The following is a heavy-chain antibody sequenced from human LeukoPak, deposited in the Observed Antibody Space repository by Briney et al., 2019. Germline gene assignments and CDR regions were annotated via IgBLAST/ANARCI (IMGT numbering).Heavy chain of an antibody. CDR3: AREAIYYDSSGYYYDLDY. D-gene: IGHD3-22*01. V-gene: IGHV3-48*03. J-gene: IGHJ4*02. Sequence: TGGSLRLSCAASGFTFSSYEMNWVRQAPGKGLEWVSYISSSGSTIYYADSVKGRFTISRDNAKNSLYLQMNSLRAEDTAVYYCAREAIYYDSSGYYYDLDYWGQGTLVTVS. CDR1: GFTFSSYE. CDR2: ISSSGSTI.